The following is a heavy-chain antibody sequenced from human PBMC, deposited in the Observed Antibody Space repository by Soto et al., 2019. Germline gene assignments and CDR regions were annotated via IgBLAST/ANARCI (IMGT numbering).Heavy chain of an antibody. Sequence: QVRLVESGGGVVQPGRSLRLSCAASGFTFSSYGMHWVRQAPGKGLEWVAVISYDGSNKYYADSVKGRFTISRDNSKNTLYLQMNSLRAEDTAVYYCAKDAAGYSSGWYPYFDYWGQGTLVTVSS. V-gene: IGHV3-30*18. D-gene: IGHD6-19*01. CDR3: AKDAAGYSSGWYPYFDY. J-gene: IGHJ4*02. CDR1: GFTFSSYG. CDR2: ISYDGSNK.